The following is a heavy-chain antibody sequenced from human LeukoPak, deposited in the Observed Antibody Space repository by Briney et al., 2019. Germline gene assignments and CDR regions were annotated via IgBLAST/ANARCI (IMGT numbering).Heavy chain of an antibody. CDR2: ISGSGGST. CDR3: ARSPKYYYDSSGYYYLLHNTNYFDY. D-gene: IGHD3-22*01. V-gene: IGHV3-23*01. CDR1: GVTLSTYA. Sequence: QPGGSLRLSCAASGVTLSTYAMSWVRQAPGKGLEWVSAISGSGGSTYYADSVKGRFTISRDNSKNTLYLQMNSLRAEDTAVYYCARSPKYYYDSSGYYYLLHNTNYFDYWGQGTLVTVSS. J-gene: IGHJ4*02.